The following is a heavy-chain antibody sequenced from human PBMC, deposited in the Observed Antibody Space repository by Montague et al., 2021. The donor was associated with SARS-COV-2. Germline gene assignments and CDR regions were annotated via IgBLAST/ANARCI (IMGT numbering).Heavy chain of an antibody. CDR3: ARAVWAVAGTYYYYGMDV. D-gene: IGHD6-19*01. J-gene: IGHJ6*02. Sequence: SETLSLTCTVSGGSISSYYWSWIRQPPGKGLEWIGYIYYSGSTNYNPSLKSRVTISVDTSKNQFSLKLSSVTAADTAVYYCARAVWAVAGTYYYYGMDVWGLGTTVTVS. V-gene: IGHV4-59*01. CDR2: IYYSGST. CDR1: GGSISSYY.